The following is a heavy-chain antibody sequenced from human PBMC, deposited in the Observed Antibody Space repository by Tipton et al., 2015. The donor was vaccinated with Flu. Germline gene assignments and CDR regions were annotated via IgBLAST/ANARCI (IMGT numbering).Heavy chain of an antibody. D-gene: IGHD2-15*01. CDR3: ARVGCSGGSCYSANWFDP. V-gene: IGHV4-34*01. CDR1: GGSFSGYY. Sequence: TLSLTCAVYGGSFSGYYWSWIRQAPGKGLEWIGEINHRGITNYNPSLKSRVTISVDTSKNQFSLKLSSVTAADTAVYYCARVGCSGGSCYSANWFDPWGPGTLVSVSS. J-gene: IGHJ5*02. CDR2: INHRGIT.